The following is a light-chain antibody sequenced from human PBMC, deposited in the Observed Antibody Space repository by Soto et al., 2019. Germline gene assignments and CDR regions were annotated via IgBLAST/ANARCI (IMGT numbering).Light chain of an antibody. J-gene: IGLJ1*01. V-gene: IGLV2-14*01. CDR1: SSDVGGYNY. CDR2: EVS. CDR3: SSYTSSSTLDV. Sequence: QSVLTHPASVSGSPGQSITISCTGTSSDVGGYNYVSWYQQHPGKALKLMIYEVSNRPSGVSNRFSGSKSGNTASLTISGLQAEDEADYYCSSYTSSSTLDVFGTGTKVTV.